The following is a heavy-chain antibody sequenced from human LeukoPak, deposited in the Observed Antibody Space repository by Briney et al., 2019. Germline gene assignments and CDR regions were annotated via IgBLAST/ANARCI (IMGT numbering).Heavy chain of an antibody. CDR2: INPVGGGT. J-gene: IGHJ6*03. CDR3: ARDRSSSPHPYYYYMDV. D-gene: IGHD6-6*01. Sequence: ASVKVSCKASGYTFTDHYMHWVRQAPGQGLEWMGIINPVGGGTTYAQHFQGRVTITADESTSTAYMELSSLRSEDTAVYYCARDRSSSPHPYYYYMDVWGKGTTVTVSS. V-gene: IGHV1-46*01. CDR1: GYTFTDHY.